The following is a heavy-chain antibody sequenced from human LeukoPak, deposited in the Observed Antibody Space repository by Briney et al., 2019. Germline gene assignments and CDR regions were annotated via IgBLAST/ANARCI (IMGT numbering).Heavy chain of an antibody. CDR2: ISSSSSYI. V-gene: IGHV3-21*01. CDR3: ARTYFYYDSSGSISFVDY. D-gene: IGHD3-22*01. CDR1: GFTFSSYS. Sequence: GGSLRLSCAASGFTFSSYSMNWVRQAPGKGLEWVSSISSSSSYIYYADSVKGRFTISRDNAKNSLYLQMNSLGAEDTAVYCCARTYFYYDSSGSISFVDYWGQGTLVTVSS. J-gene: IGHJ4*02.